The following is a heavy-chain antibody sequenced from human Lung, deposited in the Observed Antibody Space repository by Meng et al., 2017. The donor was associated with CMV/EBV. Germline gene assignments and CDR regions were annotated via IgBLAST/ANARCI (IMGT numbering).Heavy chain of an antibody. CDR1: GGSISSSIW. V-gene: IGHV4-4*02. CDR2: IYHIGST. D-gene: IGHD6-19*01. CDR3: ASFPPPGKQWLVTDY. J-gene: IGHJ4*02. Sequence: VPRLESGPGLVKPSGTRSLPCAVSGGSISSSIWGSWVRQPPGKWLEWIGEIYHIGSTNYNPSLKSRVTISVDKSKEQFSLKLSSVTAADTAVYYCASFPPPGKQWLVTDYWGQGTLVTVSS.